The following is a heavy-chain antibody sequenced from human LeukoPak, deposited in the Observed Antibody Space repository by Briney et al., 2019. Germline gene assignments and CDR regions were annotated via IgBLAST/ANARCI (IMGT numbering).Heavy chain of an antibody. V-gene: IGHV4-38-2*01. J-gene: IGHJ4*02. CDR2: IYHSGST. Sequence: SETLSLTCAVSGCSISSGYYWGWIRQPPGKGLEWIGSIYHSGSTYYNPSLKSRVTISVDTSKNQFSLKLSSVTAADTAVYYCARLSAGVALAYCGGDCYYPDYWGQGTLVTVSS. CDR1: GCSISSGYY. CDR3: ARLSAGVALAYCGGDCYYPDY. D-gene: IGHD2-21*01.